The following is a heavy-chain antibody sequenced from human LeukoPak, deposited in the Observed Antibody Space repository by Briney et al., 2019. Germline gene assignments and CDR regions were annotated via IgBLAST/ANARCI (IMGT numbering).Heavy chain of an antibody. D-gene: IGHD6-13*01. J-gene: IGHJ6*02. V-gene: IGHV1-8*01. CDR2: MNPNSGNT. Sequence: ASVKVPCKASGYTFTSYDINWVRQATGQGLEWIGWMNPNSGNTGYAQKFQGRVTMTRNTSISTAYMELSSLRSEDTAVYYCASRSYSSSWLYYYYGMDVWGQGTTVTVSS. CDR3: ASRSYSSSWLYYYYGMDV. CDR1: GYTFTSYD.